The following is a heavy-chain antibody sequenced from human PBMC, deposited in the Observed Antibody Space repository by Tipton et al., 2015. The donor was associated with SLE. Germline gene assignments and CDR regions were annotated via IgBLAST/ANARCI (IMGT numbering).Heavy chain of an antibody. CDR2: ISSNGGST. D-gene: IGHD6-6*01. CDR1: GFTFSSYA. CDR3: AKSFEYSSSAAFDY. V-gene: IGHV3-64*04. J-gene: IGHJ4*02. Sequence: SLRLSCSASGFTFSSYAMHWVRQAPGKGLEYVSAISSNGGSTYYADSVKGRFTISRDNSKNTLYLQMNSLRAEDTAVYYCAKSFEYSSSAAFDYWGQGTLVTVSS.